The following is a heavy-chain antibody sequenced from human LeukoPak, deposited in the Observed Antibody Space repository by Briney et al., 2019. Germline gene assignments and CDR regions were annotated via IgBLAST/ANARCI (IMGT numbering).Heavy chain of an antibody. CDR3: ARNGYCSSTSCSSFDY. CDR1: GFTVSSNY. J-gene: IGHJ4*02. Sequence: GGSLRLSCAASGFTVSSNYMSWVRQAPGKGLEWVSVIYSGGSTYYADSVKGRSTISRDNSKNTLYLQMNSLRAEDTAVYYCARNGYCSSTSCSSFDYWGQGTLVTVSS. D-gene: IGHD2-2*01. V-gene: IGHV3-53*01. CDR2: IYSGGST.